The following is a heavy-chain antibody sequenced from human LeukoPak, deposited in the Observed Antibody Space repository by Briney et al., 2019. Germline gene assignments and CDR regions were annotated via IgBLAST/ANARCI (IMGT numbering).Heavy chain of an antibody. V-gene: IGHV3-23*01. CDR2: VSGSGGST. CDR3: AKTITMVRGVILGNFDY. CDR1: GFTFSSYA. J-gene: IGHJ4*02. Sequence: GGPLRLSCVASGFTFSSYAMSWVRQASGKGLEWVSTVSGSGGSTYYAGSVKGRFTISRDNSKNTLFLQMNSLRAEDTAVYYCAKTITMVRGVILGNFDYWGQGTLVTVSS. D-gene: IGHD3-10*01.